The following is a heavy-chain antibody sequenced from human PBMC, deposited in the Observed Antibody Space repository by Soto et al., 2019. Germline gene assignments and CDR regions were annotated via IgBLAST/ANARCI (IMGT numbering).Heavy chain of an antibody. Sequence: QVQLQESGPGLVKPSGTLSLTCAVSGGSISSSNWWSWVRQPPGKGLEWIGEIYHSGSTNYNPSLKSRVTISVDKSKNQFSLKLSSVTAADTAVYYCARDGIMNIPQIAAAGTSRRRLFPLRYFQHWGQGTLVTVSS. CDR2: IYHSGST. V-gene: IGHV4-4*02. CDR3: ARDGIMNIPQIAAAGTSRRRLFPLRYFQH. CDR1: GGSISSSNW. D-gene: IGHD6-13*01. J-gene: IGHJ1*01.